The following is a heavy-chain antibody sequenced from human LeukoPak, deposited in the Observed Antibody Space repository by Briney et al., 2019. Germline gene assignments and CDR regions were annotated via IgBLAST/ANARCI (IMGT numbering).Heavy chain of an antibody. CDR2: INRDGSQK. V-gene: IGHV3-7*01. CDR3: AREPFGSGGYRAPSDY. D-gene: IGHD5-12*01. CDR1: GFSLSAYW. Sequence: GGSLRLSCAASGFSLSAYWMTWVRQAPGKGLEWVANINRDGSQKNHVDSVKGRFTISRDNAKNSLYLQMNSLRAEDTAVYYCAREPFGSGGYRAPSDYWGQGTLVTVSS. J-gene: IGHJ4*02.